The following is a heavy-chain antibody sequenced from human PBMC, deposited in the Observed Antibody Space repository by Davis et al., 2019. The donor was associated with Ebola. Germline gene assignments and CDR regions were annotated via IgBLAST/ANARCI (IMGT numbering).Heavy chain of an antibody. CDR1: GFTFSNYG. CDR2: IWYDGSNK. CDR3: ARVSGYDLDYYYYYGMDV. V-gene: IGHV3-33*01. D-gene: IGHD5-12*01. J-gene: IGHJ6*02. Sequence: PGGSLRLSCAASGFTFSNYGMHWVRQAPGKGLEWVAVIWYDGSNKYYADSVKGRFTISRDNSKNTLYLQMNSLRAEDTAVYYCARVSGYDLDYYYYYGMDVWGQGTTVTVSS.